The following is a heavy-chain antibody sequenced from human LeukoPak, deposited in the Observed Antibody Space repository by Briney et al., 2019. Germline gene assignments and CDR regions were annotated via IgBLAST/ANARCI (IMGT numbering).Heavy chain of an antibody. CDR3: ARELELRLGVEVYYYYGMDV. V-gene: IGHV3-30-3*01. Sequence: PGRSLRLSCPASGFTFSSYAMHWVRQAPGKGLEWVAVISYDGSNKYYADSVKGRFTISRDNSKNTLYLQMNSLRAEDTAVYYCARELELRLGVEVYYYYGMDVWGQGTTVTVSS. CDR1: GFTFSSYA. CDR2: ISYDGSNK. D-gene: IGHD1-7*01. J-gene: IGHJ6*02.